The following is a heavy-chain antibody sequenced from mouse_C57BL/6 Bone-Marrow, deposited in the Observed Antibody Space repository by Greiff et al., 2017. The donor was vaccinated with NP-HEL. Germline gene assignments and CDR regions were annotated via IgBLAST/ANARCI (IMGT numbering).Heavy chain of an antibody. Sequence: QVQLQQPGAELVKPGASVKLSCKASGYTFTSYWMHWVKQRPGQGLEWIGMIHPNSGSTNYNEKFKGKATLTVDTSSSTAYMELHSLTSEDSAVYFCAREGVYYGNYEAYWGQGTLVTVSA. CDR1: GYTFTSYW. V-gene: IGHV1-64*01. J-gene: IGHJ3*01. CDR2: IHPNSGST. CDR3: AREGVYYGNYEAY. D-gene: IGHD2-1*01.